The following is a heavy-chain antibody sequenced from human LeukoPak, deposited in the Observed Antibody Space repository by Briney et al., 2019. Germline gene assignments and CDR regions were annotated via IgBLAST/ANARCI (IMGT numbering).Heavy chain of an antibody. CDR2: ISGSAGST. CDR3: AKVGGERVCSSTSCYVNYGMDV. V-gene: IGHV3-23*01. CDR1: GFTFSSYA. D-gene: IGHD2-2*01. J-gene: IGHJ6*02. Sequence: PGGSLRLSCAASGFTFSSYAMSWVRQAPGKGLEWVSAISGSAGSTYYADSVKGRFTISRDNSKNTLYLQMNSLRAEDTAVYYCAKVGGERVCSSTSCYVNYGMDVWGQGTTVTVSS.